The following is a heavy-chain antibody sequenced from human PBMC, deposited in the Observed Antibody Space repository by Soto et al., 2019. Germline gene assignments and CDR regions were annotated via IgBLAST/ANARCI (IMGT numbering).Heavy chain of an antibody. CDR2: IIPILGIA. D-gene: IGHD3-16*02. V-gene: IGHV1-69*02. CDR1: GGTFSSYT. J-gene: IGHJ4*02. CDR3: AISAYYDYIWGSYRSGFDY. Sequence: QVQLVQSGAEVKKPGSSVKVSCKASGGTFSSYTISWVRQAPGQGLDWMGRIIPILGIANYAQKFQGRVTITADKSTSTAYMELSSLRSEDTAVYYCAISAYYDYIWGSYRSGFDYWGQGTLVTVSS.